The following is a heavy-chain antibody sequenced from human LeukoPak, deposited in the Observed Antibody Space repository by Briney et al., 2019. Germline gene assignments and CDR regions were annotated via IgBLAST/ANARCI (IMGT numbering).Heavy chain of an antibody. CDR2: INHSGST. V-gene: IGHV4-34*01. J-gene: IGHJ6*02. CDR1: GGSFSGYY. CDR3: ARLRRSKGSGSVDV. D-gene: IGHD6-19*01. Sequence: SETLSLTCAVYGGSFSGYYWSWIRQPPGKGLEWIGEINHSGSTNYNPSLKSRVTISVDTSKNQFSLKLSSVTAAETAVYYCARLRRSKGSGSVDVWGQGTTVTVSS.